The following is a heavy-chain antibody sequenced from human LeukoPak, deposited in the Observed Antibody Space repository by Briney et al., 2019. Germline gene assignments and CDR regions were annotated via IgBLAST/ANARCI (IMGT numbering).Heavy chain of an antibody. Sequence: PSETLSLTCAVYGGSFSGYYWSWIRQPPGKGLEWIGEINHSGSTNYNPSLKSRVTISVDTSKNQFSLKLSSVTAADTAVYYCARGPRSSTSCQTYYYYYYMDVWGKGTTVTVSS. V-gene: IGHV4-34*01. CDR2: INHSGST. J-gene: IGHJ6*03. D-gene: IGHD2-2*01. CDR1: GGSFSGYY. CDR3: ARGPRSSTSCQTYYYYYYMDV.